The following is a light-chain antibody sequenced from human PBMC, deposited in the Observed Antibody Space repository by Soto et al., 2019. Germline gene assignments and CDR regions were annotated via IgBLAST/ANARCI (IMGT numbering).Light chain of an antibody. V-gene: IGKV3D-15*01. J-gene: IGKJ4*01. CDR1: QSVSSN. CDR2: DVS. Sequence: EIVMTQSPATLSVSPGERATLSCRASQSVSSNFAWYQQRPAQAPRLLIYDVSTRATGVPTRFSGSGSGTEFTLTISSLQSEDFAVYYCQQYHDWPLTFGGGTKVHIK. CDR3: QQYHDWPLT.